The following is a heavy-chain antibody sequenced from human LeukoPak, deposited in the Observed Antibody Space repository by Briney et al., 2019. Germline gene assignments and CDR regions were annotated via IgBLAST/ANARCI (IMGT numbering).Heavy chain of an antibody. J-gene: IGHJ5*02. D-gene: IGHD3-10*01. CDR2: IYYSGST. CDR1: GGSISSSSYY. V-gene: IGHV4-39*07. CDR3: ARQWFGELSRWFDP. Sequence: SETLSLTCTVSGGSISSSSYYWGWIRQPPGKGLEWIGSIYYSGSTYYNPSLKSRVTISVDTSKNQFSLKLSSVTAADTAVYYCARQWFGELSRWFDPWGQGTLVTVSS.